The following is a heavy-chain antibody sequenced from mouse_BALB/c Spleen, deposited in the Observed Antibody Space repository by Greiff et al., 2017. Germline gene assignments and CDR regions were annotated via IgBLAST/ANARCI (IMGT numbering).Heavy chain of an antibody. V-gene: IGHV1-4*01. CDR3: ARSEKLVRGFAY. J-gene: IGHJ3*01. Sequence: QVQLQQSGAELARPGASVKMSCKASGYTFTSYTMHWVKQRPGQGLEWIGYINPSSGYTNYNQKFKDKATLTADKSSSTAYMQLSSLTSEDSAVYYCARSEKLVRGFAYWGQGTLVTVSA. CDR2: INPSSGYT. CDR1: GYTFTSYT. D-gene: IGHD1-3*01.